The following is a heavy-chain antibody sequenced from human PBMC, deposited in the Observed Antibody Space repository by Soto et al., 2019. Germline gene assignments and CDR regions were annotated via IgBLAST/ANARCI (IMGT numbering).Heavy chain of an antibody. Sequence: PSETLSLTCTVSGGSISSGDYYWSWIRQPPGKGLEWIGYIYYSGSTYYNPSLKSRVTISVDTSRNQFSLKLSSVTAADTAVYYCARELRFLEWFTFDYWGQGTLVTVSS. J-gene: IGHJ4*02. D-gene: IGHD3-3*01. CDR2: IYYSGST. V-gene: IGHV4-30-4*01. CDR1: GGSISSGDYY. CDR3: ARELRFLEWFTFDY.